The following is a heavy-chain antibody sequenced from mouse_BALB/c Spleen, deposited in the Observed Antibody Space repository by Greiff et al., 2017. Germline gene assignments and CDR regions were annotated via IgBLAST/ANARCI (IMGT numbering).Heavy chain of an antibody. CDR1: GFSLTSYG. CDR3: ARNGMITTLYYFDY. Sequence: VKLMESGPGLVQPSQSLSITCTVSGFSLTSYGVHWVRQSPGKGLEWLGVIWSGGSTDYNAAFISRLSISKDNSKSQVFFKMNSLQANDTAIYYCARNGMITTLYYFDYWGQGTTLTVSS. V-gene: IGHV2-2*02. D-gene: IGHD2-4*01. CDR2: IWSGGST. J-gene: IGHJ2*01.